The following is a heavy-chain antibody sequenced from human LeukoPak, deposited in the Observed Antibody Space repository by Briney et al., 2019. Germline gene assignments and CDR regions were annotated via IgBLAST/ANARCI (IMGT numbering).Heavy chain of an antibody. V-gene: IGHV1-46*01. D-gene: IGHD3-22*01. CDR1: GYTFTSYY. CDR3: AKIWGYYYFDY. Sequence: ASVKVSCKASGYTFTSYYMHWVRQAPGQGLEWMGIINPSGGSTSYAQKFQGRVTMTRDTSTSIVYMELSSLRSEDTAVYYCAKIWGYYYFDYWGQGTLVTVSS. CDR2: INPSGGST. J-gene: IGHJ4*02.